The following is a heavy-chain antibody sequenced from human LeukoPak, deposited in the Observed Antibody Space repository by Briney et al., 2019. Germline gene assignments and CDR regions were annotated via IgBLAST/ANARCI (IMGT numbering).Heavy chain of an antibody. V-gene: IGHV1-69-2*01. CDR2: VDPEDGET. CDR1: GYSFTSYY. Sequence: ASVKVSCKASGYSFTSYYMHWVQQAPGKGLEWMGLVDPEDGETIYAEKFQGRVTITADTSTDTAYMELSSLRSEDTAVYYCATLSIMVVTSYYYYYMDVWGKGTTVTVSS. D-gene: IGHD4/OR15-4a*01. J-gene: IGHJ6*03. CDR3: ATLSIMVVTSYYYYYMDV.